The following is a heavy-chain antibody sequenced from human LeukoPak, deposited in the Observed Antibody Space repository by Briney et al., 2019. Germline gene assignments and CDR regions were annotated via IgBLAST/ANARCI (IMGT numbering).Heavy chain of an antibody. Sequence: PGGSLRLSCVASVFTFSTYGMSWVRQAPGKGLECVSSISSTSSHIYYADSVKGRFTLSRDNAKNSLYMQMNSLRAQDTAVYYCARELNLSGYYVLSSDAFDIWGQGTVVAVSS. CDR3: ARELNLSGYYVLSSDAFDI. J-gene: IGHJ3*02. CDR1: VFTFSTYG. D-gene: IGHD3-22*01. V-gene: IGHV3-21*01. CDR2: ISSTSSHI.